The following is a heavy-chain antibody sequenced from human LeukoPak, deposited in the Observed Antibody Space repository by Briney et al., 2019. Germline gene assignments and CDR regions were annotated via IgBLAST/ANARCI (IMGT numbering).Heavy chain of an antibody. CDR2: ISSGGRT. J-gene: IGHJ4*02. Sequence: GGSLRLSGAASGFTVSCKYRRWVRHGQGKGLEWVTVISSGGRTYYAASVKGRFTISRNNSKNTLYLQMNSLRAEDTAVYYCAREGYSYAELDYWGQGTLVTVSS. V-gene: IGHV3-53*01. CDR1: GFTVSCKY. CDR3: AREGYSYAELDY. D-gene: IGHD5-18*01.